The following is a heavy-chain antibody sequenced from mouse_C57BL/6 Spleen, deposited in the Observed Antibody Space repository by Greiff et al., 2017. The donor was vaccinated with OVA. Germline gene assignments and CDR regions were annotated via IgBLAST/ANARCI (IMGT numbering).Heavy chain of an antibody. CDR1: GFSLTSYG. CDR2: IWSGGST. CDR3: ARNRNYPYYFDY. V-gene: IGHV2-2*01. D-gene: IGHD2-1*01. J-gene: IGHJ2*01. Sequence: VQLQQSGPGLVQPSQSLSITCTVSGFSLTSYGVHWVRQSPGKGLEWLGVIWSGGSTDYNAAFISRLSISKDNSKSQVFFKMNSLQADDTAIYYCARNRNYPYYFDYWGQGTTLTVSS.